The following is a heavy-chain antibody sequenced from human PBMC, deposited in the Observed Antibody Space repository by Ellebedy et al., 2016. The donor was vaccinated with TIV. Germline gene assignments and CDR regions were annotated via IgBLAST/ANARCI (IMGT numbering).Heavy chain of an antibody. Sequence: GESLKISCVTSGFTFSSYAMSWVRQAPGKGLEWVSAINGNGANTYYADSVKGRFTISRDNSKNTLYLQMNSLSAEDTAVYFCAKVIPYYGSGSYHSYYFDYWGQGTLVTVSS. CDR3: AKVIPYYGSGSYHSYYFDY. CDR2: INGNGANT. CDR1: GFTFSSYA. J-gene: IGHJ4*02. D-gene: IGHD3-10*01. V-gene: IGHV3-23*01.